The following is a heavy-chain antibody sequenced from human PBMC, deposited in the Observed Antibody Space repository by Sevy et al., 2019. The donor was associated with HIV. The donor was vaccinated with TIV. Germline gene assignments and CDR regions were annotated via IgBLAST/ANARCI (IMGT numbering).Heavy chain of an antibody. Sequence: SETLSLTCTVSGGSITSLYWNWIRQPPGKGLESIANIYYHGHINYNPSLKSRVTLSLDMSKNQCSLRLSSVTAADTAMYYCAGENAWGRGYSWGQGTLLTVSS. D-gene: IGHD1-26*01. J-gene: IGHJ4*02. CDR3: AGENAWGRGYS. V-gene: IGHV4-59*08. CDR1: GGSITSLY. CDR2: IYYHGHI.